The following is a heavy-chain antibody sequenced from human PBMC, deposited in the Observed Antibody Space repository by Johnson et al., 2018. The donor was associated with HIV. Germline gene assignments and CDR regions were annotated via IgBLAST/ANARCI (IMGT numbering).Heavy chain of an antibody. D-gene: IGHD1-26*01. CDR2: VWYDGSNK. V-gene: IGHV3-33*01. CDR1: GFTFSNYG. Sequence: QVQLVESGGGVVPPGRSLRLSCVASGFTFSNYGMHWVRQAPGKGLEWVAAVWYDGSNKYYADSVKGRFTISRDNSKNTLYLQMSGLRAGDTAVYYCARGRASWELYDAFEIWGQGTMVIVSS. CDR3: ARGRASWELYDAFEI. J-gene: IGHJ3*02.